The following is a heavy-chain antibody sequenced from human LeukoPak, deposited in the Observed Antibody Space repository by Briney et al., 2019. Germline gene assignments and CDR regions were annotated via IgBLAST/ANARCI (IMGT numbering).Heavy chain of an antibody. CDR3: ARGMYYYGSGTPAHFDY. CDR1: GYTFTSYG. V-gene: IGHV1-18*01. J-gene: IGHJ4*02. Sequence: GASVKVSCKASGYTFTSYGISWVRQAPGQGLEWMGWISAYNGNTNYAQKLQGRVTMTTDTSTSTAYMELSSLRSEDTAVYYCARGMYYYGSGTPAHFDYWGQGTLVTVSS. CDR2: ISAYNGNT. D-gene: IGHD3-10*01.